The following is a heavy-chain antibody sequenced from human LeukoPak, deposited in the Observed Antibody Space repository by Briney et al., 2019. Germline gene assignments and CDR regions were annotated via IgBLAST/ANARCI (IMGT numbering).Heavy chain of an antibody. J-gene: IGHJ5*02. Sequence: SETLSLTCTVSGGSISSYYWSWIQQPPGKGLEWIGYIYYSGSTNYNPSLKSRVTISVDTSKNQFSLKLSSVTAADTAVYYCARAPWRGYGSNSRWFDPWGQGTLVTVSS. CDR1: GGSISSYY. V-gene: IGHV4-59*01. CDR3: ARAPWRGYGSNSRWFDP. D-gene: IGHD4-23*01. CDR2: IYYSGST.